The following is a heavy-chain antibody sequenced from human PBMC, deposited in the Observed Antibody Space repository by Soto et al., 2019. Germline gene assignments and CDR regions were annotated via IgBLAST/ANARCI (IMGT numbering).Heavy chain of an antibody. V-gene: IGHV3-48*03. D-gene: IGHD3-9*01. Sequence: GGSLRLSCAASGFTFSSYEMNWVRQAPGKGLEWVSYISSSGSTIYYADSVQGRFTISRDNAKNSLYLQMNSLRAEDTAVYYCARDDILTTPRDYYYYGMDVWGQGTTVTSP. CDR2: ISSSGSTI. CDR1: GFTFSSYE. CDR3: ARDDILTTPRDYYYYGMDV. J-gene: IGHJ6*02.